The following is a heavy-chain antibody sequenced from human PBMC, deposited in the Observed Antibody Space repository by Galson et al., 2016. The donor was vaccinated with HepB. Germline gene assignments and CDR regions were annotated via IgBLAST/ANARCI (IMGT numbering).Heavy chain of an antibody. CDR3: ARQREYSYGDVDY. Sequence: QSGAEVKKPGESLRISCQGSGYSFSSYWISWVRRMPGKGLEWMGRIDPSDSYTNYSPSFKGHVTISSDKSISTAYLQWSSLKASDTAMYYCARQREYSYGDVDYWGQGTLVTVSP. CDR2: IDPSDSYT. CDR1: GYSFSSYW. D-gene: IGHD5-18*01. V-gene: IGHV5-10-1*01. J-gene: IGHJ4*02.